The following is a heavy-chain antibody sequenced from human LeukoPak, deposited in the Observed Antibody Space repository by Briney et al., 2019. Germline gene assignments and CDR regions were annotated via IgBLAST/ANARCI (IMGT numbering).Heavy chain of an antibody. Sequence: SETLSLTCTVSGGSIRSNYWSWIRQPAGKGLEWIGRTYTSGSTKYNPSLKSRVTMSVDTSKNQFSLKLRSVTAADTAVYYCAKDMVATLADYMDVWGKGTTVTISS. J-gene: IGHJ6*03. CDR1: GGSIRSNY. D-gene: IGHD5-12*01. CDR2: TYTSGST. CDR3: AKDMVATLADYMDV. V-gene: IGHV4-4*07.